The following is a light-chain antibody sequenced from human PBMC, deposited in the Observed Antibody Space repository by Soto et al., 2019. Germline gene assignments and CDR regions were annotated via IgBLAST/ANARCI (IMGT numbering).Light chain of an antibody. V-gene: IGLV2-14*01. CDR2: NVS. Sequence: QSALTQPASVSGSPGQSITISCTGTNSDVGGHNYVSWYQQSPGKAPKLIISNVSNRPSGVSNRFSGSKSGITASLTISGLQAEDEGDYYCSSFISGDSHYVFGTGTKVTVL. CDR3: SSFISGDSHYV. J-gene: IGLJ1*01. CDR1: NSDVGGHNY.